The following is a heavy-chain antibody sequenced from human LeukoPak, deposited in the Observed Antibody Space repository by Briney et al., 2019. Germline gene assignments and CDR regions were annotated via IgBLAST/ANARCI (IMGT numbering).Heavy chain of an antibody. CDR1: GFTLSNYD. J-gene: IGHJ2*01. CDR2: IDIAGDT. V-gene: IGHV3-13*01. Sequence: GGSLRLSCAASGFTLSNYDMHWVRQATGEGLEWVSGIDIAGDTYYPGSVRGRFTISRENAENSLYLQMNSLRAGDTGVYYCARTTVTSGPYWYFDLWGRGTLVTVS. D-gene: IGHD4-17*01. CDR3: ARTTVTSGPYWYFDL.